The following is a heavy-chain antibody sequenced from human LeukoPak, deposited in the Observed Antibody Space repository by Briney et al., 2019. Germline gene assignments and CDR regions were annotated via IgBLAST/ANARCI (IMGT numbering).Heavy chain of an antibody. CDR2: ISGSGGST. CDR1: GFTFSSYA. Sequence: GGSLRLSCAASGFTFSSYAMSWVRQAPGKGLEWVSAISGSGGSTYYADSVKGRSTISRDNSKNTLYLQMNSLRAEDTAVYYCAKDRGAVAPRNYGMDVWGQGTTVTVSS. D-gene: IGHD6-19*01. V-gene: IGHV3-23*01. J-gene: IGHJ6*02. CDR3: AKDRGAVAPRNYGMDV.